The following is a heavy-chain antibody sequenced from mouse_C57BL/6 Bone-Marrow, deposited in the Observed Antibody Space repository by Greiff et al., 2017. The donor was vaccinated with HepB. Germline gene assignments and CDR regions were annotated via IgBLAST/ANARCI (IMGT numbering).Heavy chain of an antibody. CDR1: GYTLTSYW. CDR3: ARRGNRLRRAFDY. CDR2: IHPNSGST. D-gene: IGHD2-4*01. V-gene: IGHV1-64*01. J-gene: IGHJ2*01. Sequence: QVQLQQPGAELVKPGASVKLSCKASGYTLTSYWMPWVKQRPGQGLAWIGMIHPNSGSTNYNEKFKSKATLTVDKSSSTAYMQLSSLTSEDSAVYYCARRGNRLRRAFDYWGQGTTLTVSS.